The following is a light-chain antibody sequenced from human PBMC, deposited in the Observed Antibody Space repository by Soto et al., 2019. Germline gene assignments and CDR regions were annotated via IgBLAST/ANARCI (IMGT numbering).Light chain of an antibody. CDR1: SSDVGGYNY. J-gene: IGLJ3*02. CDR3: CSYAGSYTGV. Sequence: QSVLTQPRSVSGYPGQSLTISCTGTSSDVGGYNYVSWYQQHPGKAPKLMIYDVSKRPSGVPDRFSGSKSGNTASLTIFGLQADDEADYYCCSYAGSYTGVFGGGTKVTVL. CDR2: DVS. V-gene: IGLV2-11*01.